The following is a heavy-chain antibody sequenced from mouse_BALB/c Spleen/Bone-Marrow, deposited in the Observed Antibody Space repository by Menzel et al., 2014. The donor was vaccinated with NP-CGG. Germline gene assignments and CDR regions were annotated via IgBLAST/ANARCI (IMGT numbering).Heavy chain of an antibody. V-gene: IGHV1-9*01. CDR1: GYTFSSYW. D-gene: IGHD2-14*01. CDR2: ILPGSGST. Sequence: LEESGAELMKPGASVKTSCKATGYTFSSYWIEWVKQRPGHGLEWIGEILPGSGSTNYNEKFKGKATFTADTSSNTAYMRLSSLTSEDSAVYYCARRGYDGAYWGQGTLVTVSA. CDR3: ARRGYDGAY. J-gene: IGHJ3*01.